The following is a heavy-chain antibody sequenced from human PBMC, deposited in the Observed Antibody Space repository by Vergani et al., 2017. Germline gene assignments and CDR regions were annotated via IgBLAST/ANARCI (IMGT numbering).Heavy chain of an antibody. D-gene: IGHD3-3*01. CDR3: TKTTIFGVVPMDV. J-gene: IGHJ6*03. CDR1: GFTFSSYS. V-gene: IGHV3-73*01. Sequence: EVQLVESGGGLVKPGGSLRLSCAASGFTFSSYSMNWVRQAPGKGLEWVGRIRSKANSYATAYAASVKGRFTISRDDSKNTAYLQMNSLKTEDTAVYYCTKTTIFGVVPMDVWGKGTTVTVSS. CDR2: IRSKANSYAT.